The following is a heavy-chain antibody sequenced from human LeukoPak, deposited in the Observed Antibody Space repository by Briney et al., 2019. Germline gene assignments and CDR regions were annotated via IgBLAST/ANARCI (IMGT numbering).Heavy chain of an antibody. V-gene: IGHV3-66*01. CDR3: TRAGQWTYGFQDS. D-gene: IGHD3-10*01. Sequence: PGGSLRLSCAASGFIFDTYYMSWVRQAPGKGLEWVSISYSGGSTYYADSVKGRFTISRNSSKDTLHLQMNSLRAEDTAVCYCTRAGQWTYGFQDSWGQGTLVIVSS. J-gene: IGHJ4*02. CDR1: GFIFDTYY. CDR2: SYSGGST.